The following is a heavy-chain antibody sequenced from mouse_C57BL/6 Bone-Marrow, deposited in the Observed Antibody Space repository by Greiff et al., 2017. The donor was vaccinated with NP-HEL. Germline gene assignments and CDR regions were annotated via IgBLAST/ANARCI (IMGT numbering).Heavy chain of an antibody. Sequence: EVQLQQSGAELVRPGASVKLSCTASGFNIKDDYMHWVKQRPEQGLEWIGWIDPENGDTEYASKFQGKATITADTSSNKAYLQLSSLTSEDTAVYYCTTAYYAMDYWGQGTSVTVSS. CDR2: IDPENGDT. CDR1: GFNIKDDY. V-gene: IGHV14-4*01. J-gene: IGHJ4*01. CDR3: TTAYYAMDY.